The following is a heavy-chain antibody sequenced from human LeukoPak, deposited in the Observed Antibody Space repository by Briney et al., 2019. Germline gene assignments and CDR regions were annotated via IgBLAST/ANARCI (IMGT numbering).Heavy chain of an antibody. V-gene: IGHV3-30*02. Sequence: GGSLRLSCAASGFTFSAYAMHWVRQAPGKGLEWVAFIRFDGTKRYYVNSVRGRFTISRDTSKNMMYLQMNSLRAEDTAVYYCAKGDYGDYDEPHYYFYYMEVWGKGTTVTVSS. CDR3: AKGDYGDYDEPHYYFYYMEV. CDR1: GFTFSAYA. CDR2: IRFDGTKR. J-gene: IGHJ6*03. D-gene: IGHD4-17*01.